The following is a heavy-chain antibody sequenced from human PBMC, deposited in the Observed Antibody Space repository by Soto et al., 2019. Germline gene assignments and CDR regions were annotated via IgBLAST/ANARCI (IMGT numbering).Heavy chain of an antibody. CDR3: ARAPAAAGHFDY. D-gene: IGHD6-13*01. CDR2: IYYSGST. V-gene: IGHV4-59*01. J-gene: IGHJ4*02. CDR1: GGSISSYY. Sequence: SETLSLTCTVSGGSISSYYWSWIRQPPGKGLEWIGYIYYSGSTNYNPSLKSRVTISVDTSKNQFSLKLSSVTAADTAVYYCARAPAAAGHFDYWGQGTLVTVSS.